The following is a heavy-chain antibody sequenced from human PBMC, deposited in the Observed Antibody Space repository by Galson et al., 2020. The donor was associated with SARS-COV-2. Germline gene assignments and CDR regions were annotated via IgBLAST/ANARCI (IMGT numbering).Heavy chain of an antibody. Sequence: WGSLRLSCAASGFTFSSYSMNWVRQAPGKGLDWFSSISSSSSYIYYSDSVKGRFTISRDNAKNSLYLQMNSLRAEDTAVYYCARDQPLSSWETNYYSMDVWGQGSTVTVS. CDR3: ARDQPLSSWETNYYSMDV. J-gene: IGHJ6*02. CDR1: GFTFSSYS. V-gene: IGHV3-21*01. CDR2: ISSSSSYI. D-gene: IGHD1-26*01.